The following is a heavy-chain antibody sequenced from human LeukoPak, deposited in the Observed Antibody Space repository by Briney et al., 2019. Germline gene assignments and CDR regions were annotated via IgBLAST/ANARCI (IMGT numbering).Heavy chain of an antibody. CDR3: AKSKWFGERTHYYYYYMDV. CDR2: ISSSGSTI. V-gene: IGHV3-48*04. J-gene: IGHJ6*03. Sequence: GGSLRLSCAASGFTFSSYAMHWVRQAPGKGLEWVSYISSSGSTIYYADSVKGRFTISGDNAKNSLYLQMNSLRAEDTAVYYCAKSKWFGERTHYYYYYMDVWGKGTTVTVSS. D-gene: IGHD3-10*01. CDR1: GFTFSSYA.